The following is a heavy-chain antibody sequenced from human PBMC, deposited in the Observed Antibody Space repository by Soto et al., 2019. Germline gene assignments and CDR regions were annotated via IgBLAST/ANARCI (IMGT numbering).Heavy chain of an antibody. D-gene: IGHD6-13*01. Sequence: SGPTLVNPTQTLTLTCTFSGFSLSTSGVGVGWIRQPPGKALEWLALIYWDDDKRYSPSLKSRLTITKDTSKNQVVLTMTNMDPVDTATYCCARAGSWVKFDYWGQGTLVTSPQ. CDR3: ARAGSWVKFDY. CDR1: GFSLSTSGVG. V-gene: IGHV2-5*02. J-gene: IGHJ4*01. CDR2: IYWDDDK.